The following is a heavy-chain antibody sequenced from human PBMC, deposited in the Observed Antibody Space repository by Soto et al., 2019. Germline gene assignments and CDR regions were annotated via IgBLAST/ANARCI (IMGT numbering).Heavy chain of an antibody. CDR1: GFTFDDYA. J-gene: IGHJ4*02. Sequence: EVELVESGGGLVQPGRSLRLSCATSGFTFDDYAMHWVRQAPGKGLEWVSGITWNSDIIDYADSVKGRFTVSRDNAKNSVYLQVNSLRAEDTALYYCAKELGPAPSLDFGGQGTLVTVSS. D-gene: IGHD7-27*01. CDR3: AKELGPAPSLDF. CDR2: ITWNSDII. V-gene: IGHV3-9*01.